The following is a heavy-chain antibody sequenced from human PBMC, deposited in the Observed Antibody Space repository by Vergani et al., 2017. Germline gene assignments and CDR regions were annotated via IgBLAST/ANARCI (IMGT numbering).Heavy chain of an antibody. J-gene: IGHJ4*02. Sequence: VQLLESGGGLVQPGGSLRLSCAASAFTFSSYAMSWVRQAPGKGLEWVAVISYDGSNKYYADSVKGRFTISRDNSKNTLYLQMNSLRAEDTAVYYCAKDWGPYDKKDYTIDYWGQGTLVTVSS. V-gene: IGHV3-30*18. CDR3: AKDWGPYDKKDYTIDY. D-gene: IGHD3-22*01. CDR1: AFTFSSYA. CDR2: ISYDGSNK.